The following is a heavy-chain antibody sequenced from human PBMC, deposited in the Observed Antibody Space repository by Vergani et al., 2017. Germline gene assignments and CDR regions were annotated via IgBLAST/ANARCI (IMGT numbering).Heavy chain of an antibody. CDR1: GFSLSTSGVG. CDR2: IYWDDDK. Sequence: QITLKESGPTLVKPTQPLTLTCTFSGFSLSTSGVGVGWIRQPPGKALEWLALIYWDDDKRYSPSLKSRLTITKDTSKSQVVLTMTNMDPVDTANYYCAHTHPSFGGVIVWDYWGQGTLVTVSS. CDR3: AHTHPSFGGVIVWDY. D-gene: IGHD3-16*02. J-gene: IGHJ4*02. V-gene: IGHV2-5*02.